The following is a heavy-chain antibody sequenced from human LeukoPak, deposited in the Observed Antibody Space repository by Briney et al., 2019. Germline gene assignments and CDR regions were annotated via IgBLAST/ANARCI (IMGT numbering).Heavy chain of an antibody. D-gene: IGHD3-9*01. CDR3: ASVRLTLDAFDI. Sequence: GGSLRLSCAASGFTFSSYAMHWVRQAPGKGLEWVAVISYDGSNKYYADSVKGRFTISRDNSKNTLYLQMNSLRAEDTAVYYCASVRLTLDAFDIWGQGTMVTVSS. V-gene: IGHV3-30-3*01. CDR2: ISYDGSNK. CDR1: GFTFSSYA. J-gene: IGHJ3*02.